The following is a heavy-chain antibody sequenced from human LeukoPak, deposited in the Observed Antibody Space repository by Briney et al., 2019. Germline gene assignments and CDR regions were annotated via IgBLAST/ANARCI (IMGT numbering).Heavy chain of an antibody. Sequence: PSETLSLTCAVYGGSFSGYYWSWIRQPPGKGLEWIGEINHSGSTSYNPSLKSRVTISVDTSKNQFSLKLSSVTAADTAVYYCARRRGVPLSYLDYWGQGTLVTVSS. V-gene: IGHV4-34*01. CDR2: INHSGST. D-gene: IGHD3-10*01. CDR1: GGSFSGYY. J-gene: IGHJ4*02. CDR3: ARRRGVPLSYLDY.